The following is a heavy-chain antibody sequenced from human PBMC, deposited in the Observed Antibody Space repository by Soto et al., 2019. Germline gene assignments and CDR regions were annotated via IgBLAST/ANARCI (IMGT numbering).Heavy chain of an antibody. CDR3: ARGGSSWYEGYWFDP. J-gene: IGHJ5*02. D-gene: IGHD6-13*01. V-gene: IGHV4-30-4*01. CDR1: GGSFSGYY. Sequence: SETLSLTCAVYGGSFSGYYWSWIRQPPGKGLEWIGYIYYSGSTYYNPSLKSRVTISVGTSKNQFSLKLSSVTAADTAVYYCARGGSSWYEGYWFDPWGQGTLVTVSS. CDR2: IYYSGST.